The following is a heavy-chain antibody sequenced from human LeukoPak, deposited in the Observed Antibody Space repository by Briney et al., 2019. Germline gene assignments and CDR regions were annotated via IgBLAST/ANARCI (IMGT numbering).Heavy chain of an antibody. CDR1: GFTVSSNY. CDR3: AKDLMKTGYCSGASCYGRTD. J-gene: IGHJ4*02. V-gene: IGHV3-30*18. D-gene: IGHD2-15*01. Sequence: GGSLRLSCAASGFTVSSNYMSWVRQAPGKGLEWVAVILYDGRNKYYGDSVEGRFTISRDNSKNTVYLEMNSLRAEDTAVYYCAKDLMKTGYCSGASCYGRTDWGQGTLVTVSS. CDR2: ILYDGRNK.